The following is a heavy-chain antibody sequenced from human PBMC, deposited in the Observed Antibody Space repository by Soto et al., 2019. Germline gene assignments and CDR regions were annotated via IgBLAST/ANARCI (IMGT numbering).Heavy chain of an antibody. V-gene: IGHV4-31*03. J-gene: IGHJ5*02. CDR3: VRGRIPVWFGHNLFNP. CDR2: IYYSGST. Sequence: SETLSLTCTVSGGSISSGGYYWSWIRQHPGKGLEWIGYIYYSGSTYYNPSLKSRVTISVDTSKNQFSLKLSSVTAADTVEYCCVRGRIPVWFGHNLFNPCGQGTLDTVSS. D-gene: IGHD3-10*01. CDR1: GGSISSGGYY.